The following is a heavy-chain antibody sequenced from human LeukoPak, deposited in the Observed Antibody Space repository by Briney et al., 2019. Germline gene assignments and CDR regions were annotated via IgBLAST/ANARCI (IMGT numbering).Heavy chain of an antibody. CDR2: XWYDGSNK. J-gene: IGHJ4*02. CDR3: ARGRAGAARSTNFDY. V-gene: IGHV3-33*01. Sequence: PGRSLRLSCAASGFTFSSYGMHWVRQVPGKGLXXXXXXWYDGSNKYYADSVKGRFTISRDNSKNTLYLQMNSLRAEDTAVYYCARGRAGAARSTNFDYWGQGTLVTVSS. D-gene: IGHD2/OR15-2a*01. CDR1: GFTFSSYG.